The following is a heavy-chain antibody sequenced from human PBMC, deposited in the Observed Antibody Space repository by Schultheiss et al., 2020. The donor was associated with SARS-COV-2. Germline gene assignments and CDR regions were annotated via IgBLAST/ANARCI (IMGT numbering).Heavy chain of an antibody. J-gene: IGHJ4*02. V-gene: IGHV3-73*01. Sequence: GGSLRLSCAASGFTFSGSAMHWVRQASGKGLEWVGRIRSKANSYATAYAASVKGRFTISRDNSKNTLYLQMNSLRAEDTAVYYCARTIPPLPAAILDYWGQGTLVTVSS. CDR2: IRSKANSYAT. CDR1: GFTFSGSA. D-gene: IGHD2-2*02. CDR3: ARTIPPLPAAILDY.